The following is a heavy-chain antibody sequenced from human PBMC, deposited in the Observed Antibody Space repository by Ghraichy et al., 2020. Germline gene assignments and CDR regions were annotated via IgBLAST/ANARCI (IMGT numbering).Heavy chain of an antibody. Sequence: GESLNISCAASGFTFSSYWMHWVRQAPGKGLVWVSRINSDGSSPSYADSVKGRFTISRDNAKNTWYLQMNSLRAADTAVYYCARNGAMDYYYYYMDVWGKGTTVTVSS. CDR2: INSDGSSP. CDR1: GFTFSSYW. D-gene: IGHD5-18*01. CDR3: ARNGAMDYYYYYMDV. V-gene: IGHV3-74*01. J-gene: IGHJ6*03.